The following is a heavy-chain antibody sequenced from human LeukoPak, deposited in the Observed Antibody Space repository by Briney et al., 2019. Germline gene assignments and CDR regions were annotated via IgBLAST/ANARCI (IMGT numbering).Heavy chain of an antibody. CDR3: AKGYYYGSGSYRYFDY. J-gene: IGHJ4*02. CDR1: GFSFSSYA. V-gene: IGHV3-23*01. CDR2: ITGSGGTT. D-gene: IGHD3-10*01. Sequence: GGSLRLSCAVSGFSFSSYAMSWVRQAPGKGLEWVSTITGSGGTTYYADSAKGRFTNSRDNSKNTLYLQMNSLRAEDTAVYYCAKGYYYGSGSYRYFDYWGQGTLVTVSS.